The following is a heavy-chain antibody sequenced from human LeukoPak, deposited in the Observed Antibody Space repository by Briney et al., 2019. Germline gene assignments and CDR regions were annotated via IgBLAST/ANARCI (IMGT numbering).Heavy chain of an antibody. CDR1: GGSVSSGSYY. Sequence: ASETLSLTCTVSGGSVSSGSYYRNWIRQPPGKGLEWIGYIYYSGSTNYNASLKSRVTISVDTSKNQFSLKLTSVTSADTAVYYCARGEFPSDLEFWGQGALITVSS. V-gene: IGHV4-61*01. CDR2: IYYSGST. D-gene: IGHD3-10*01. J-gene: IGHJ4*02. CDR3: ARGEFPSDLEF.